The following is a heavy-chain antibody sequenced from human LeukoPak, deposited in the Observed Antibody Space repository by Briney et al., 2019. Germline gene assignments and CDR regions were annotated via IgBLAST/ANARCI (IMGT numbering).Heavy chain of an antibody. J-gene: IGHJ4*02. CDR1: GFTFSSYW. CDR3: ARVGGIAAYFDY. D-gene: IGHD6-13*01. Sequence: GGSLRLSCAASGFTFSSYWMHWVRQAPGKGLVWVSRINSDGSSTSYAGSVKGRFTISRDNAKNTLYLQMNSLRAEDTAVYYCARVGGIAAYFDYWGQGTLVTVSS. CDR2: INSDGSST. V-gene: IGHV3-74*01.